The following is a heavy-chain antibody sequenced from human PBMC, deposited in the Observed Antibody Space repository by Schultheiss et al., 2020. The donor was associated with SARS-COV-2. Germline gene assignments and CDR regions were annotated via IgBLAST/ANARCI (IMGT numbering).Heavy chain of an antibody. Sequence: SETLSLTCTVSGGSISSYYWSWIRQPPGKGLEWIGSIYHSGSTYYNPSLKSRVTISVDTSKNQFSLKLSSVTAADTAVYYCARVEVVPAAMWIHDAFDILGQGGMVTVS. J-gene: IGHJ3*02. CDR2: IYHSGST. CDR1: GGSISSYY. CDR3: ARVEVVPAAMWIHDAFDI. V-gene: IGHV4-59*12. D-gene: IGHD5-18*01.